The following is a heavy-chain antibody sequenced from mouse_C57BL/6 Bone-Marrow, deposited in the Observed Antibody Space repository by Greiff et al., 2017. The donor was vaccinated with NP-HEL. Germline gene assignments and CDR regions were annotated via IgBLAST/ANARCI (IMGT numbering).Heavy chain of an antibody. J-gene: IGHJ4*01. CDR2: IYPRDGST. CDR3: AMLTTVGFYAMDY. Sequence: VQLQESGPELVKPGASVKLSCKASGYTFTSYDINWVKQRPGQGLEWLGWIYPRDGSTKYNEKFKGKATLTVDTSSSTSYMELHSLTAEDSAVYFCAMLTTVGFYAMDYWGQGTSVTVSS. V-gene: IGHV1-85*01. CDR1: GYTFTSYD. D-gene: IGHD1-1*01.